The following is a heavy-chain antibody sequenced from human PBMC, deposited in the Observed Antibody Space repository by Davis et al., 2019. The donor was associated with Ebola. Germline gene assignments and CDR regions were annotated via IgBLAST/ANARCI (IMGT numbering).Heavy chain of an antibody. V-gene: IGHV5-51*01. CDR2: IYHSDSDT. D-gene: IGHD3-10*01. Sequence: PAGSLRLSCQGSGFTFPNYWIGWVRQRPGEGLEWMGMIYHSDSDTQYSPSFQGQVTLSADKTTRTAYLQWSSLRASDTAMYYWARLNYTWFLSYYYNYMDVWGTGTTVTVSS. J-gene: IGHJ6*03. CDR3: ARLNYTWFLSYYYNYMDV. CDR1: GFTFPNYW.